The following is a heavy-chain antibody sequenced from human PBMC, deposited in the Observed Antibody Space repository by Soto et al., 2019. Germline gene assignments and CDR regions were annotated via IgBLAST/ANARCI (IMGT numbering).Heavy chain of an antibody. CDR2: IKPDESEK. CDR1: GFTSSDSW. V-gene: IGHV3-7*01. J-gene: IGHJ5*02. CDR3: VRGGSNYAS. D-gene: IGHD4-4*01. Sequence: PGGSLRLSCTASGFTSSDSWMTWVRQAPGKGLEWVARIKPDESEKKYADSVKGRFSISRDNAKNSMYLQMDSLRGEDTAVYYCVRGGSNYASWGQGT.